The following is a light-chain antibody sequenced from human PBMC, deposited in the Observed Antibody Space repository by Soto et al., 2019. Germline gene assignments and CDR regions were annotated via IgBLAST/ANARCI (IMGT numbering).Light chain of an antibody. CDR2: GAS. V-gene: IGKV3-15*01. J-gene: IGKJ1*01. CDR1: QSVSTN. CDR3: QQYNNWPPWT. Sequence: EIVMTQSPATLSVSPGERATLSCRDSQSVSTNLAGYQQKPGQAPRLLISGASTRATGIPARFSGSGSGTEFTLTIGSLQSEDFAVYYCQQYNNWPPWTFGQGTKVEIK.